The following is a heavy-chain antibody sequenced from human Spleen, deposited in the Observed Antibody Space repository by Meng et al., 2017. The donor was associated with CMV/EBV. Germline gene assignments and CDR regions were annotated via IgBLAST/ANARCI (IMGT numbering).Heavy chain of an antibody. D-gene: IGHD6-13*01. CDR3: ARGRYSMY. Sequence: TLSLPCAVYGGSFSTYYWNWIRQPPGKGLEWIGEIDHTGSTDYNPSLKSRVTISLDTSKNQFSLILTSVTAADTAVYYCARGRYSMYWGQGTLVTVSS. J-gene: IGHJ4*02. CDR1: GGSFSTYY. CDR2: IDHTGST. V-gene: IGHV4-34*01.